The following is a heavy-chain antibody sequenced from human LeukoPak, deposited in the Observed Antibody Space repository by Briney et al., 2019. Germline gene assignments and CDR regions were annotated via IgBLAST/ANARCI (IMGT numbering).Heavy chain of an antibody. CDR2: IYSGGST. J-gene: IGHJ4*02. D-gene: IGHD6-19*01. V-gene: IGHV3-66*01. Sequence: GGSLRLSCAASGFTFSNYAMGWVRQAPGKGLEWVSVIYSGGSTNYADSVKGRFTISRDNSKNSLYLQMNSLRAEDTAVYYCARFTSGWYYFDHWGQGTLVTVSS. CDR3: ARFTSGWYYFDH. CDR1: GFTFSNYA.